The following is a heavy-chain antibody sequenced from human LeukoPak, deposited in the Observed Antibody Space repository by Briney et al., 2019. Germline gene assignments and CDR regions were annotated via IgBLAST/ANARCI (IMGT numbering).Heavy chain of an antibody. CDR1: GFKFDDYT. Sequence: GGSLRLSCAASGFKFDDYTMHWVRRAPEKGLEWVSLISWNSDYTSYAESVKGRFTISRDNSKNTLSLQMNSLRTEDTAVYYCAKDQANYASRYYYMDVWGNGTTVTVSS. D-gene: IGHD5-24*01. J-gene: IGHJ6*03. V-gene: IGHV3-43*01. CDR3: AKDQANYASRYYYMDV. CDR2: ISWNSDYT.